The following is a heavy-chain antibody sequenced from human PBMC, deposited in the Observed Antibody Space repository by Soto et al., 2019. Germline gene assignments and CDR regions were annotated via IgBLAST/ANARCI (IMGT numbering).Heavy chain of an antibody. CDR3: ARVKVITMVRGVIIKGNWFDP. D-gene: IGHD3-10*01. CDR1: GFTFSSYW. J-gene: IGHJ5*02. V-gene: IGHV3-7*01. CDR2: IKQDGSEK. Sequence: GGSLRLSCAASGFTFSSYWMSWVRQAPGKGLEWVANIKQDGSEKYYVDSVKGRFTISRDSAKNSLYLQMNSLRAEDTAVYYCARVKVITMVRGVIIKGNWFDPWGQGTLVTVSS.